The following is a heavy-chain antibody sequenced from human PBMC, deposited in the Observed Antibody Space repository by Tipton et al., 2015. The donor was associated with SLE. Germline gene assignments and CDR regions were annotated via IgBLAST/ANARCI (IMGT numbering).Heavy chain of an antibody. Sequence: TLSLTCTVSGGSISSGGYYWSWIRQHPGKGLEWIGYIYYSGSTYYNPSLKSRVTISVDTSKNQFSLKLSSVTAADTAVYYCARGGGVWVYGDYAFDIWGQGTMVTVSS. J-gene: IGHJ3*02. CDR2: IYYSGST. CDR1: GGSISSGGYY. CDR3: ARGGGVWVYGDYAFDI. D-gene: IGHD4-17*01. V-gene: IGHV4-31*03.